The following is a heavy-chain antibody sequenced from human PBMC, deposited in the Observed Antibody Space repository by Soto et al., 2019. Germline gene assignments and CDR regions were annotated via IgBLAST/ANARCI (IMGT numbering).Heavy chain of an antibody. CDR3: TSFDSNGYYPQNHY. CDR1: GGSFSSFS. Sequence: QVILAQSGAEVKKPVSSVKVSCKGSGGSFSSFSINWVRQAPGQRFEWMGGIIPILGTANFTQKFQDRVTFTAYESTASAYMTLSSLTSEDTAFYYCTSFDSNGYYPQNHYWGPGTQVTVSS. D-gene: IGHD3-22*01. V-gene: IGHV1-69*01. CDR2: IIPILGTA. J-gene: IGHJ4*02.